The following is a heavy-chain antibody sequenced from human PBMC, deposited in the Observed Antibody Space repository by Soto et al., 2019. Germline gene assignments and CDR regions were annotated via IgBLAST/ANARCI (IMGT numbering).Heavy chain of an antibody. CDR2: INAHSGGT. V-gene: IGHV1-2*02. CDR3: AKDLTRQLAYWLDP. CDR1: GFSFTGYY. J-gene: IGHJ5*02. Sequence: GASVKVSCKASGFSFTGYYIHRLRQAPGQGLEWMGWINAHSGGTEYAQKFQGRVTLTRDTSTATAYLTLTSLTSDDTALYYCAKDLTRQLAYWLDPWGQGTQVTVSS. D-gene: IGHD6-6*01.